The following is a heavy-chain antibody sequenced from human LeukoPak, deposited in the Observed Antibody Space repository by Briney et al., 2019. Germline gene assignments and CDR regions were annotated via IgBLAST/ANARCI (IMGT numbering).Heavy chain of an antibody. CDR3: AKEGCSGGSCPFDY. CDR2: ISGSGGST. CDR1: GFTVSSNY. D-gene: IGHD2-15*01. Sequence: GGSLRLSCAASGFTVSSNYMSWVRRAPGKGLEWVSAISGSGGSTYYADSVKGRFTISRDNSKNTLYLQMNSLRAEDTAVYYCAKEGCSGGSCPFDYWGQRTLVTVSS. J-gene: IGHJ4*02. V-gene: IGHV3-23*01.